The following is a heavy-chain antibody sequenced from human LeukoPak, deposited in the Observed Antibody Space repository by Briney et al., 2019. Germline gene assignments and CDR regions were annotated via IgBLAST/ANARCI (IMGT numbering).Heavy chain of an antibody. Sequence: HPGGSLRLSCAASGFTFSSYGMHWVRQAPGKGLEWVAVISYDGSNKYYADSVKGRFTISRDNSKNTLYLQMNSLRAEDTALYYCAKDKVVGSGSTRPHYFDYWGQGTLVTVSS. CDR3: AKDKVVGSGSTRPHYFDY. V-gene: IGHV3-30*18. CDR1: GFTFSSYG. D-gene: IGHD3-10*01. CDR2: ISYDGSNK. J-gene: IGHJ4*02.